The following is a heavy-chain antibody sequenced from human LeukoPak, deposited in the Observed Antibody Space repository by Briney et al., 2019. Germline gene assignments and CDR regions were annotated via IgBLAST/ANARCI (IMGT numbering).Heavy chain of an antibody. D-gene: IGHD5-18*01. CDR1: GYSFTSYW. V-gene: IGHV5-10-1*01. CDR3: ATMDTAMDPASGAFDI. CDR2: IDPSDSYT. J-gene: IGHJ3*02. Sequence: GESLRISCKGSGYSFTSYWISWVRQMPGKGLEWRGRIDPSDSYTNYSPSSQGHVTISADKSISTAYLQWSSLKASDTAMYYCATMDTAMDPASGAFDIWGQGTMVTVSS.